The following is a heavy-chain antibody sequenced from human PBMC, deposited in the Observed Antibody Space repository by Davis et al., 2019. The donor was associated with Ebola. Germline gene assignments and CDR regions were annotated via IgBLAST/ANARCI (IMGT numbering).Heavy chain of an antibody. Sequence: MPSETLSLTCTVSGGSISSGDYYWSWIRQPPGKGLEWIGYIYYSGSTYYNPSLKSRVTISVDTSKNQFSLKLSSVTAADTAVYYCARDWRLDSNYYYYYYGMDVWGQGTTVTVSS. D-gene: IGHD4-11*01. CDR1: GGSISSGDYY. J-gene: IGHJ6*02. CDR2: IYYSGST. CDR3: ARDWRLDSNYYYYYYGMDV. V-gene: IGHV4-30-4*01.